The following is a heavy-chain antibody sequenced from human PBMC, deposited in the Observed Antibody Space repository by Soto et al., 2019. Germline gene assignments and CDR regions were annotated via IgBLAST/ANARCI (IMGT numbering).Heavy chain of an antibody. CDR3: AKAARYCSGSLRHYFNX. Sequence: LRLSCAASGCTFSNYVMTWVRQAPGKGLEWVSSITEIGGSTYYADSVKGKLTISRENSKKTLYLQMNSVRAEDTAVYYCAKAARYCSGSLRHYFNXWGQGMLVTVSX. CDR1: GCTFSNYV. J-gene: IGHJ4*02. V-gene: IGHV3-23*01. CDR2: ITEIGGST. D-gene: IGHD2-15*01.